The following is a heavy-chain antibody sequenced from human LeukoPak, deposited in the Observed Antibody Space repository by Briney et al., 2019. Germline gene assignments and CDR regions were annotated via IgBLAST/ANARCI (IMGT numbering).Heavy chain of an antibody. D-gene: IGHD3-22*01. V-gene: IGHV3-15*01. CDR3: TTLYYYDSSGRN. Sequence: GGSLRLSCAASGFTFSNAWMSWVRQAPGKGLEWVGRIKSKTDGGTTDYAAPVKGRFTISRDDSKNTLYLQMNSLKTEDTAVYYCTTLYYYDSSGRNWGQGTLVTVSS. CDR1: GFTFSNAW. CDR2: IKSKTDGGTT. J-gene: IGHJ1*01.